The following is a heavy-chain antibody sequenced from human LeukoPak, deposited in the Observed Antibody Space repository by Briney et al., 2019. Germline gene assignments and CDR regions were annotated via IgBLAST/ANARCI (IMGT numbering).Heavy chain of an antibody. V-gene: IGHV5-51*01. Sequence: GESLKISCKGSGYSFTNYWIAWVRHMPGKGLEWMGIIYPDDSDTRYSPSFQGQVTISADKSISTAYLQWSSLKASDTPMYYCARIWLRAFDIWGQGTMVTVSS. CDR3: ARIWLRAFDI. D-gene: IGHD3-16*01. J-gene: IGHJ3*02. CDR1: GYSFTNYW. CDR2: IYPDDSDT.